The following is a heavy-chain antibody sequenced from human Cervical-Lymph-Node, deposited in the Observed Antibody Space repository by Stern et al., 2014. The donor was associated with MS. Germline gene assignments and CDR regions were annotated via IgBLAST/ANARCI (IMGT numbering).Heavy chain of an antibody. CDR3: ARQRYFDY. CDR2: IFPGGSDI. J-gene: IGHJ4*02. V-gene: IGHV5-51*01. Sequence: EVQLVESGPEVKRPGESLKISCQASGYTFTSYWIGWVRQMPGKGLGWIAIIFPGGSDIRYSPSFQGQVPISADKPSSPASLQWNNLKASDTAIYYCARQRYFDYWGQGTLVTVSS. CDR1: GYTFTSYW.